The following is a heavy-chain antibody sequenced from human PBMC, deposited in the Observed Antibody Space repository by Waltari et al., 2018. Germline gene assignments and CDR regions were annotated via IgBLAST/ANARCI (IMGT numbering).Heavy chain of an antibody. V-gene: IGHV3-23*01. J-gene: IGHJ3*02. CDR3: AKSHGGNSLDGFDI. D-gene: IGHD2-21*02. CDR1: GFTFSTYA. CDR2: ITGSGGST. Sequence: EVQLLESGGGLVQPGGSLRLSCAASGFTFSTYAMSWVRQAPGKGLEWGSTITGSGGSTYYADSVKGRLTISRDNSKNTLYLQMNSLRAEDTAIYYCAKSHGGNSLDGFDIWGQGTLVTVSS.